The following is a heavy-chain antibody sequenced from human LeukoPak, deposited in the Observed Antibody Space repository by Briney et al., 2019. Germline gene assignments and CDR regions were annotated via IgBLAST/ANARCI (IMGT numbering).Heavy chain of an antibody. Sequence: KPSETLSLTCTVSGDSISRYFWSWIRQPPGKGLEWIGYIYYSGSTNYNPSLKSRVTISVDPSKNQFSLKLTSVAAEDTAVYYCARDPWEPHGAFDMWGQGTMVTVSS. J-gene: IGHJ3*02. D-gene: IGHD1-26*01. CDR3: ARDPWEPHGAFDM. V-gene: IGHV4-59*12. CDR1: GDSISRYF. CDR2: IYYSGST.